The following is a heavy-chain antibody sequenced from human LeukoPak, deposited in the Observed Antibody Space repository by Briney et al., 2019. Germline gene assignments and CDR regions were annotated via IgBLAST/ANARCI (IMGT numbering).Heavy chain of an antibody. V-gene: IGHV4-59*08. CDR2: IYYSGST. CDR1: GGSISSYY. Sequence: PSETLSLTCTVSGGSISSYYWSWIRQPPGKGLEWIGYIYYSGSTNYNPSLKSRVTISVDTSKNQFSLKLSSVTAADTAVYYCARQGVQQGDYWGQGTLVTVSS. J-gene: IGHJ4*02. CDR3: ARQGVQQGDY. D-gene: IGHD6-13*01.